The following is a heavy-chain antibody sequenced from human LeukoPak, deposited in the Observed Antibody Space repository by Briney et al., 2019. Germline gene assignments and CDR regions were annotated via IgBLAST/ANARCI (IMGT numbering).Heavy chain of an antibody. CDR2: ISSSTSHI. D-gene: IGHD6-13*01. Sequence: GGSLRLSCVVSGITFSSYTMNWVRQAPGKGLQWVSSISSSTSHIDYADSVKGRFTISRGNAKKSLYLQMNSLRAEDTAVYYCASSSSWSMDFDYWGQVTLGIVSS. CDR3: ASSSSWSMDFDY. V-gene: IGHV3-21*01. CDR1: GITFSSYT. J-gene: IGHJ4*02.